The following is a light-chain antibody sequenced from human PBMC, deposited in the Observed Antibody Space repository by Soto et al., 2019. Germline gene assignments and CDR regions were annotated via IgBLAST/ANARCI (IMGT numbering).Light chain of an antibody. CDR3: KQYGSSPLFT. CDR1: QSVSSSY. V-gene: IGKV3-20*01. CDR2: GAS. Sequence: EIVLTQSPGTLSLSPGERATLSCRASQSVSSSYLAWYQQKPGQAPRLLIYGASTRATGILARFSGSGSGTDFTLTISGLEPEDFAVYYCKQYGSSPLFTFGPGTKVDIK. J-gene: IGKJ3*01.